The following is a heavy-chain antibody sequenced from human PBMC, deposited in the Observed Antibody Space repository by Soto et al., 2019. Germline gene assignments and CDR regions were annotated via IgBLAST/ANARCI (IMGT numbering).Heavy chain of an antibody. D-gene: IGHD4-17*01. CDR3: ARAPYYGDYDFDY. CDR1: GFTFSSYS. J-gene: IGHJ4*02. V-gene: IGHV3-21*01. CDR2: ISSSSSYI. Sequence: EVQLVESGGGLVKPGGSLRLSCAASGFTFSSYSMNCVRQAPGKGLEWFSSISSSSSYIYYADSVKGRFTISRDNAKNSLYLQMNSLRAEDTAVYYCARAPYYGDYDFDYWGQGTLVTVSS.